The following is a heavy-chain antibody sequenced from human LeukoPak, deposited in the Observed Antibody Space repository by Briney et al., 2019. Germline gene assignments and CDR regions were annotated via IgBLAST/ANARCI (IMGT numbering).Heavy chain of an antibody. J-gene: IGHJ4*02. CDR3: ASHHCSSSSCFDY. V-gene: IGHV3-48*03. Sequence: GGSLRLSCAASGFTFSSYEMNWVRQVPGKGLEWISYISSSGSTIYYADSVKGRFTISRDNAKNSLYLQMNSLRAEDTAVYYCASHHCSSSSCFDYWGQGTLVTVSS. CDR2: ISSSGSTI. CDR1: GFTFSSYE. D-gene: IGHD2-15*01.